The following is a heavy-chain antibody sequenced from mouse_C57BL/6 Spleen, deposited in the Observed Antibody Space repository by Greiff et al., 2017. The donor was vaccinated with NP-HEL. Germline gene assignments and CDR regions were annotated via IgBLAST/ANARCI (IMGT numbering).Heavy chain of an antibody. CDR2: IYPGSGNT. CDR3: ARMATSFAY. Sequence: VQLQQSGAELVRPGASVKLSCKASGYTFTDYYINWVKQRPGQGLEWIARIYPGSGNTYYNEKFKGKATLTAEKSSSTAYMQLSSLTSEDSAVYFCARMATSFAYWGQGTLVTVSA. D-gene: IGHD1-2*01. J-gene: IGHJ3*01. V-gene: IGHV1-76*01. CDR1: GYTFTDYY.